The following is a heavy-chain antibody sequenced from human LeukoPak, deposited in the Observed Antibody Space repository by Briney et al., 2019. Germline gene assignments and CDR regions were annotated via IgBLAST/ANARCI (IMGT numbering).Heavy chain of an antibody. Sequence: PGGSLRLSCAASGFTFSDYYMSWIRQAPGKGLEWVSYISSSGSHTMYADSVKGRFTISRDNAKNSLSLQVNSLRVDDTAVYYCARVGSMAAAGTPDYWGQGTLVTVSS. CDR3: ARVGSMAAAGTPDY. CDR2: ISSSGSHT. V-gene: IGHV3-11*06. D-gene: IGHD6-13*01. CDR1: GFTFSDYY. J-gene: IGHJ4*02.